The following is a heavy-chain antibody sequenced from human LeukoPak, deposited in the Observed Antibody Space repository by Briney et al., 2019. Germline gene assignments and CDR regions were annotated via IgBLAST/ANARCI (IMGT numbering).Heavy chain of an antibody. J-gene: IGHJ4*02. CDR1: GYSISSGYY. CDR2: IYHSGST. D-gene: IGHD1-26*01. CDR3: ARHRVGANYFDY. V-gene: IGHV4-38-2*01. Sequence: KPSETLSLTCAVSGYSISSGYYWGWIRQPPGQGLEWIGSIYHSGSTYYNPSLKSRVTISVDTSKNQFSLKLSSVTAADTAVYYCARHRVGANYFDYWGQGTLVTVSS.